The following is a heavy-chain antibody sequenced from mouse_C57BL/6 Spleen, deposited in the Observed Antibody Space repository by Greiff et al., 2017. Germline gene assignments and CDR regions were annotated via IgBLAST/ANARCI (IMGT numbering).Heavy chain of an antibody. CDR1: GYTFTSYW. CDR3: ARGYYVSSYVVDY. J-gene: IGHJ2*01. D-gene: IGHD1-1*01. V-gene: IGHV1-59*01. CDR2: IDPSDSYT. Sequence: QVQLQQPGAELVRPGTSVKLSCKASGYTFTSYWMHWVKQRPGQGLEWIGVIDPSDSYTNYNQKFKGKATLTVDTSSSTAYMQLSSLTSEDSAVYYCARGYYVSSYVVDYWGQGTTLTVSS.